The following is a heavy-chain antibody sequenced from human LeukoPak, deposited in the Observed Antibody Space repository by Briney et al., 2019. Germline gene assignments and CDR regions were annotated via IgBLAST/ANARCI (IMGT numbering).Heavy chain of an antibody. V-gene: IGHV3-23*01. CDR1: GGTFSSYA. J-gene: IGHJ4*02. D-gene: IGHD3-22*01. CDR3: AKSMDYDPAPIDY. Sequence: SCKASGGTFSSYAMSWVRQAPGKGLEWVSAISGSGGSTYYADSVKGRFTISRDNSKNTLYLQMNSLRAEDTAVYYCAKSMDYDPAPIDYWGQGTLVTVSS. CDR2: ISGSGGST.